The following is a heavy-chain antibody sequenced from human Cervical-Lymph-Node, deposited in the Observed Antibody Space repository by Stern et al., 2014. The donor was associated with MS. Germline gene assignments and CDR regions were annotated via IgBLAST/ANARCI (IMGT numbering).Heavy chain of an antibody. CDR2: INTNTGNP. D-gene: IGHD2-2*01. Sequence: QVQLVQSGSELKKPGASVKVSCKASGYTFTSYAMNWVRQAPGQGLEWMGWINTNTGNPTYAQGFTGRLVFSLDTSVSTAYLQISSLKAEDTAVYYCARDWGIVVVPAATEGYYYYGMDVWGQGTTVTVSS. V-gene: IGHV7-4-1*02. CDR1: GYTFTSYA. CDR3: ARDWGIVVVPAATEGYYYYGMDV. J-gene: IGHJ6*02.